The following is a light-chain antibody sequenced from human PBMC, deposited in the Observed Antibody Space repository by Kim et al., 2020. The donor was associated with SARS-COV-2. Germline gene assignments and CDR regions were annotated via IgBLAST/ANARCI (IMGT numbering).Light chain of an antibody. Sequence: ASVGDRVTIPSRSSQDIRNDLGWYQQSPGRAPKRLIYGASSFQSGVPSRFSGSGSGTEFTLTISSLQPEDFATNFCLQHNSYPITFVQGTRLEIK. J-gene: IGKJ5*01. CDR3: LQHNSYPIT. V-gene: IGKV1-17*01. CDR1: QDIRND. CDR2: GAS.